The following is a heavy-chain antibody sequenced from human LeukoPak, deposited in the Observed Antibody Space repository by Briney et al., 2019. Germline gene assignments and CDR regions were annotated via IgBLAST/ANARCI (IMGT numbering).Heavy chain of an antibody. Sequence: SETLSLTCTVSGATVSSASYWTWIRQPPGKGVEWIAHIYNGVNTNYNPSLKSRVTISVDTSKNQFSLRLNSVTAADTAVYYCARSRAFNSGAFDPWGQGSLVTVSS. J-gene: IGHJ5*02. CDR1: GATVSSASY. V-gene: IGHV4-61*01. CDR3: ARSRAFNSGAFDP. CDR2: IYNGVNT. D-gene: IGHD1-26*01.